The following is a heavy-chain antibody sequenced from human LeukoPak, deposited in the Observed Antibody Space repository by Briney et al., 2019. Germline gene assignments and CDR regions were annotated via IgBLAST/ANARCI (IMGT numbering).Heavy chain of an antibody. CDR2: SNQSGNT. D-gene: IGHD3-16*01. CDR1: GGSFSGDY. J-gene: IGHJ2*01. CDR3: ARSHQGGRRYFDL. V-gene: IGHV4-34*01. Sequence: SETLSLTCAVYGGSFSGDYWTWIRQPPGKGLEWSGESNQSGNTNYNPCLKSRATILVDKYKTQFSLELNSVTAADTAVYFCARSHQGGRRYFDLWGRGTLVTVSS.